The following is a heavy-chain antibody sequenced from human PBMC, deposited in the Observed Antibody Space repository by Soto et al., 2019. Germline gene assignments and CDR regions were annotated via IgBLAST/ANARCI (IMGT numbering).Heavy chain of an antibody. D-gene: IGHD3-22*01. J-gene: IGHJ4*02. V-gene: IGHV1-3*01. CDR3: ARGGYFDSSNYLAY. CDR1: GYTFTSYG. Sequence: EASVKVSCKASGYTFTSYGINWVRQAPGRGLEWMGWINPGNGNTKYSQQFQGRVIIDRDTSASTAYMELSSLRSEDTAVYYCARGGYFDSSNYLAYWGLGILVTVSS. CDR2: INPGNGNT.